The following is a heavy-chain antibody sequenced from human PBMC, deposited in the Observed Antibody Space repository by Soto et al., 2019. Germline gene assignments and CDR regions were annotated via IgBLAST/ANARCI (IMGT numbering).Heavy chain of an antibody. V-gene: IGHV3-15*01. CDR3: TTDGNFDY. Sequence: EVQLVESGGGLVKPGGSLRLSCVASDFPFPNGWLSWVRQAPGKGLEWVGRIKSKADGGTTDYAPPVKGRFTISRDDSKNTMYLQMNSLKADDSGVYYFTTDGNFDYWGQGTLVTVSS. CDR2: IKSKADGGTT. J-gene: IGHJ4*02. CDR1: DFPFPNGW.